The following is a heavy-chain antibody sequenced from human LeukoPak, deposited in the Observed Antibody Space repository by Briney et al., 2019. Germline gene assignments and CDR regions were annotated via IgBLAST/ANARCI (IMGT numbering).Heavy chain of an antibody. V-gene: IGHV1-18*01. Sequence: PRASVKVSCKASGYTFTSYGISWVRQAPGQGLEWMGWISAYNGNTNYAQKFQGRVTMTRDTSISTAYMELSRLRSDDTAVYYCARDPSSLVGDYWGQGTLVTVSS. D-gene: IGHD6-6*01. CDR2: ISAYNGNT. J-gene: IGHJ4*02. CDR1: GYTFTSYG. CDR3: ARDPSSLVGDY.